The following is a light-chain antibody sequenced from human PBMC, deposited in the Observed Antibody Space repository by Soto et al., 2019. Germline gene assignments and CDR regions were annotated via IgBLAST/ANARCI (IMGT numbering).Light chain of an antibody. CDR2: GNN. V-gene: IGLV1-40*01. Sequence: QSVLTQPPSVSGALGQRVTISCTGSSSNIGAGYDVHWYQQFPGTAPKLLIYGNNNRPSGVPDRFSGSKSGTSASLAITGLQSDDEADFYCQSYDSSLTGSGFGTGTKVTVL. CDR3: QSYDSSLTGSG. J-gene: IGLJ1*01. CDR1: SSNIGAGYD.